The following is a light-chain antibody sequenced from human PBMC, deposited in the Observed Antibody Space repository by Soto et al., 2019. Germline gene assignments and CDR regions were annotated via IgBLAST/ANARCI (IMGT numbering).Light chain of an antibody. CDR1: QSFSSRY. J-gene: IGKJ3*01. Sequence: ESVLTQSPGTLSLSPGDIATLSFSASQSFSSRYLAWYQQKPGQAPRLLIYDASSRATGIPDRISGSGSGTDFTLTISRLEPEDFAVYYCQQYGSAPFTFGPGTKVDIK. CDR2: DAS. V-gene: IGKV3-20*01. CDR3: QQYGSAPFT.